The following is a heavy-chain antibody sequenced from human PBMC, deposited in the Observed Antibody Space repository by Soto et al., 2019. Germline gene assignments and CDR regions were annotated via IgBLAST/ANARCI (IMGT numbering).Heavy chain of an antibody. D-gene: IGHD3-3*01. CDR1: GCSIRRIC. V-gene: IGHV4-59*01. J-gene: IGHJ6*02. Sequence: TGALSLTCNVSGCSIRRICWSWVRQHPGKGLGWIGYVYHSVSTNYNPSLKSRVTISVDTSQNHLSLKLTSVTAADTAVYYCARRFYYGMEVWGQGITVHVS. CDR3: ARRFYYGMEV. CDR2: VYHSVST.